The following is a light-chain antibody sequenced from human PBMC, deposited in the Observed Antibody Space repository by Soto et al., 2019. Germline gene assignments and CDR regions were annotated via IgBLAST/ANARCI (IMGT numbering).Light chain of an antibody. Sequence: IVLTQSPGTLSLSPGERATLSCRASQSVSSSYLAWYQQKPGQAPRLLIYGAISRATGIPDRFSGSGSGTDFTLTISRLEPEDFAVYYCQQYGNSPVTFGQGTKVEIK. J-gene: IGKJ1*01. CDR3: QQYGNSPVT. V-gene: IGKV3-20*01. CDR2: GAI. CDR1: QSVSSSY.